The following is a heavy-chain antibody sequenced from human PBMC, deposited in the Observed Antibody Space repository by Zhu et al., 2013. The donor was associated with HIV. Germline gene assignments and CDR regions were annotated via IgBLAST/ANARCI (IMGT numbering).Heavy chain of an antibody. CDR2: ISAYNGNT. CDR3: ASYITMVREYYYGMDV. V-gene: IGHV1-18*04. J-gene: IGHJ6*02. CDR1: GYTFTSYG. Sequence: QVQLVQSGAEVKKPGASVKVSCKASGYTFTSYGISWVRQAPGQGLEWMGWISAYNGNTNYAQKLQGRVTMTTDTSTSTAYMELRSLRSDDTAVYYCASYITMVREYYYGMDVWGQGTTVTVSS. D-gene: IGHD3-10*01.